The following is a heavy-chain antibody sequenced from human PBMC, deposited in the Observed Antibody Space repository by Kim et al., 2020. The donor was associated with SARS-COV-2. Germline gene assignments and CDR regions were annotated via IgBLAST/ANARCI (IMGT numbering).Heavy chain of an antibody. CDR3: ARGPAGTYYYYGMDV. D-gene: IGHD6-19*01. V-gene: IGHV4-34*01. Sequence: SRKRRVTISVDTSKNQFSLKLSSVTAADTAVYYCARGPAGTYYYYGMDVWGQGTTVTVS. J-gene: IGHJ6*02.